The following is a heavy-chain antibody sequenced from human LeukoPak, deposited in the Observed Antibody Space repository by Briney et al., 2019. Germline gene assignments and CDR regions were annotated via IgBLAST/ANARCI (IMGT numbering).Heavy chain of an antibody. CDR1: GFTFSSYW. CDR2: INQDGSEK. J-gene: IGHJ4*02. V-gene: IGHV3-7*05. CDR3: ARDRYFYDSAGAYYFDY. D-gene: IGHD3-22*01. Sequence: GGSLRLSCAASGFTFSSYWMSWVRQAPGKGLEWVATINQDGSEKYYVDSLKGRITISRDNAKNSLYLQMNSLRAEDTAVYFCARDRYFYDSAGAYYFDYWGQGALVTVSS.